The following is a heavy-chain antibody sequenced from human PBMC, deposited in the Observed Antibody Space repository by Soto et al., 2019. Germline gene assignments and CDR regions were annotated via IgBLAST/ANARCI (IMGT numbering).Heavy chain of an antibody. J-gene: IGHJ4*02. D-gene: IGHD3-22*01. V-gene: IGHV3-23*01. Sequence: XVSLRLSCATCGFSFTSQGMTWVRQAPGKGLEWVSVISTSGKDTFYADSVKGRFTISRDTSSSVVYLQMNSLRAEDTAIYYCAKGNLYNVLSGSDYWGRGTLVTVSS. CDR2: ISTSGKDT. CDR3: AKGNLYNVLSGSDY. CDR1: GFSFTSQG.